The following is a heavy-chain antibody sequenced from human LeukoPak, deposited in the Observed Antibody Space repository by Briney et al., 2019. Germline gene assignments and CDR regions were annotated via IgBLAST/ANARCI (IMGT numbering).Heavy chain of an antibody. Sequence: GSLRLSCAASGFTFSSYEMNWVRQAPGKGLEWVSYISSSGSTIYYADSVKGRFTIYRDNAKNSLYMQMNRLRAEDTAVYYCARDSYYYDSSGLITEYFQHWGQGTLVTVSS. D-gene: IGHD3-22*01. V-gene: IGHV3-48*03. J-gene: IGHJ1*01. CDR2: ISSSGSTI. CDR1: GFTFSSYE. CDR3: ARDSYYYDSSGLITEYFQH.